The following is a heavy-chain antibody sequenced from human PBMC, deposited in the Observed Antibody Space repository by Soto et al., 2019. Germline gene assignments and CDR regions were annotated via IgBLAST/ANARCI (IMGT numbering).Heavy chain of an antibody. Sequence: SETLSLTCTVSGGSISSGDYYWSWIRQPPGKGLEWIGYIYSSGTTYYNPSLKSRVTISVDTSKNQFSLKLTSVTAADTAVYSCAPTFGYNSGWYRFDYWGQGTLVTVSS. D-gene: IGHD6-19*01. CDR3: APTFGYNSGWYRFDY. J-gene: IGHJ4*02. V-gene: IGHV4-30-4*01. CDR2: IYSSGTT. CDR1: GGSISSGDYY.